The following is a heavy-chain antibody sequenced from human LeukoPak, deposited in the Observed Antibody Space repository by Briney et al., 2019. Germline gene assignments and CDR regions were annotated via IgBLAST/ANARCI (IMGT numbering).Heavy chain of an antibody. J-gene: IGHJ6*03. CDR1: AYSTTSGYY. CDR2: IYHSGST. Sequence: SETLSLTCTVSAYSTTSGYYWGWIRQPPGKGLEWIGSIYHSGSTYYNPSLQSRVTISVDTSKNQFSLKLTSVTAADTAVYYCARVGPYYYYYMDVWGKGTTVTVSS. CDR3: ARVGPYYYYYMDV. V-gene: IGHV4-38-2*02.